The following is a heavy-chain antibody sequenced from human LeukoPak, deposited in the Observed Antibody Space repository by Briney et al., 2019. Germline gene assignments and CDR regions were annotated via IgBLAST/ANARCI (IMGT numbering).Heavy chain of an antibody. CDR3: ARDLSVRY. CDR2: ISSTSSHI. V-gene: IGHV3-21*01. D-gene: IGHD3-3*01. CDR1: GLIFSSYT. J-gene: IGHJ4*02. Sequence: PGGSLRLSCAASGLIFSSYTMHWVRQAPGKGLEWVSCISSTSSHINYADSVKGRFTISRDNAKNSVYLQMCSLRAEDTAVYYCARDLSVRYWGQGTLVSVRS.